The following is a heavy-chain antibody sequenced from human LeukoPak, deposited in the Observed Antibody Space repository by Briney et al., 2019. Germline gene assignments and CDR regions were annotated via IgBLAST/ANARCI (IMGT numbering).Heavy chain of an antibody. V-gene: IGHV3-23*01. D-gene: IGHD4-17*01. J-gene: IGHJ4*02. CDR2: ISGSGGST. CDR3: AKRAATVSYYFDY. CDR1: GFTSSDYY. Sequence: GGSLRLSCAASGFTSSDYYMSWIRQAPGKGLEWVSAISGSGGSTYYADSVKGRFTISRDNSKNTLYLQMNSLRAEDTALYYCAKRAATVSYYFDYWGQGTLVTVSS.